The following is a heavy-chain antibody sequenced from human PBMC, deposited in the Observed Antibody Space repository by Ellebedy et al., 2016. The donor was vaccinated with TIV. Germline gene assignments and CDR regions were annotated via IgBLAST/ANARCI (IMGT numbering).Heavy chain of an antibody. V-gene: IGHV1-3*01. CDR1: GYTFTTYA. J-gene: IGHJ6*02. D-gene: IGHD3-22*01. CDR2: INGGNGNT. Sequence: AASVKVSCKASGYTFTTYAIHWVRQAPGQGLEWMGWINGGNGNTKYSQKFQGRVTITRDTSASTAYMELSRLRSEDTAVYYCASARNYYDSSGYYQKSYGMDVWGQGTTVTVSS. CDR3: ASARNYYDSSGYYQKSYGMDV.